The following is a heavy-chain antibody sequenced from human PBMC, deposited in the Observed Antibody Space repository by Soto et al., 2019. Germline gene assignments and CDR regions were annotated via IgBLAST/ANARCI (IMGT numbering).Heavy chain of an antibody. CDR1: GFTFSVSA. CDR3: TRRVEYSSSSGDY. Sequence: GGSLRLSCAASGFTFSVSAMHWVRQASGKGLEWVGRIRSKANSYATAYAASVKGRFTISRDDSKNTAYLQMNSLKTEDTAVYYCTRRVEYSSSSGDYWGQGTLVTVSS. J-gene: IGHJ4*02. V-gene: IGHV3-73*01. CDR2: IRSKANSYAT. D-gene: IGHD6-6*01.